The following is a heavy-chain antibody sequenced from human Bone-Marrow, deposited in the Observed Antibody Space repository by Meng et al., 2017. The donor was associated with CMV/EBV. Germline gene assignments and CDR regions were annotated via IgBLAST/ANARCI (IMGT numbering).Heavy chain of an antibody. CDR3: AREWGVVLMVYAPVKGFDP. Sequence: WETLSLTCTVSGYSISSGYYWGWIRQPPGKGLEWIGSIYHSGSTYYNPSLKSRVTISVDASKNQFSLKLSSLNAADTAVYYSAREWGVVLMVYAPVKGFDPWGQGTLVTVSS. CDR2: IYHSGST. CDR1: GYSISSGYY. J-gene: IGHJ5*02. D-gene: IGHD2-8*01. V-gene: IGHV4-38-2*02.